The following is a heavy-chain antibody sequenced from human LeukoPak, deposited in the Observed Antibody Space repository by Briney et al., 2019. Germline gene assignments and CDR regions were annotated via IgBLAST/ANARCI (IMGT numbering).Heavy chain of an antibody. CDR1: GGTFSSYA. CDR3: ARDLLDHIAAAGRDVGG. V-gene: IGHV1-69*13. D-gene: IGHD6-13*01. Sequence: GASVKVSCKASGGTFSSYAISWVRQAPGQGLEWMGGIIPIFGTANYAQKFQGRVTITADESTGTAYMELSSLRSEDTAVYYCARDLLDHIAAAGRDVGGWGQGTLVTVSS. J-gene: IGHJ4*02. CDR2: IIPIFGTA.